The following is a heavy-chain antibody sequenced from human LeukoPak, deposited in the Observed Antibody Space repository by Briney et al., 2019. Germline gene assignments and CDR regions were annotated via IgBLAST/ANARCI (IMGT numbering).Heavy chain of an antibody. J-gene: IGHJ3*02. D-gene: IGHD6-19*01. CDR3: ARVLRSGWSPGDAFDI. CDR1: GFTFSDYY. V-gene: IGHV3-11*04. CDR2: ISSSGSTI. Sequence: PGGSLRLSCAASGFTFSDYYMSWIRQAPGKGLEWVSYISSSGSTIYYADSVKGRFTISRDNAKNSLYLQMNSLRAEDTAVYYCARVLRSGWSPGDAFDIWGQGTMVTVSS.